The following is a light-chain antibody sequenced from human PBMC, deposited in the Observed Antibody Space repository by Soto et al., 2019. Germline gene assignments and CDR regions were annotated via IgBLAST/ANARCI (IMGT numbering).Light chain of an antibody. J-gene: IGKJ1*01. Sequence: DVHMSQSPSTLSASVGDRVTITCRAIQTISSRLAWYQQKPGKAPKLLIYKASTLKSGIPSRFSGSGSGTEFTLTISSLQPDDFATYCCQHYSSYPNAFGQGTKLDIK. CDR2: KAS. CDR1: QTISSR. V-gene: IGKV1-5*03. CDR3: QHYSSYPNA.